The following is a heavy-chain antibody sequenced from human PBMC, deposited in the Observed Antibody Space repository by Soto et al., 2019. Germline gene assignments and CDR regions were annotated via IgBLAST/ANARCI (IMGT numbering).Heavy chain of an antibody. CDR3: ARIQSDQPLGYYGMDV. CDR1: GYTFISYD. CDR2: MNPNSGNT. J-gene: IGHJ6*02. D-gene: IGHD2-2*01. V-gene: IGHV1-8*01. Sequence: QVQLVQSGAEVKKPGASVKVSCKASGYTFISYDINWVRQATGQGLEWMGWMNPNSGNTGYAQKFQGRVTMTRNTSISTAYMELSSLRSEDTAVYYCARIQSDQPLGYYGMDVWGQGTTVTVSS.